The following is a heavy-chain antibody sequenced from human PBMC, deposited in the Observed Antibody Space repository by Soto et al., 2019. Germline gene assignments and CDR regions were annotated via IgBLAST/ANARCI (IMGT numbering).Heavy chain of an antibody. J-gene: IGHJ4*02. CDR3: AREDYDFWSGYSYYFDY. D-gene: IGHD3-3*01. CDR2: INHSGST. CDR1: GGSFSGYY. Sequence: PSETLSLTCAVYGGSFSGYYWSWIRQPPGKGLEWIGEINHSGSTNYNPSLKSRVTISVDTSKNQFSLKLSSVTAADTAVYYCAREDYDFWSGYSYYFDYWGQGTLVTVSS. V-gene: IGHV4-34*01.